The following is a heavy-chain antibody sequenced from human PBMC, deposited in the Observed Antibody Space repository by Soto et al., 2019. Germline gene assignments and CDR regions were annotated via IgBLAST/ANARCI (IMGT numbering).Heavy chain of an antibody. D-gene: IGHD6-19*01. Sequence: QVQLQESGPGLVKPSGNLSLTCAVSGGSITSSDWWSWVRQPPGKGLEWIGETSHRGSTTYNPSLKSGVTISVDKSKNQFSLIMTSVTAADTAVYYCARDGHSSGWSWGQGTLVTVS. J-gene: IGHJ4*02. CDR2: TSHRGST. V-gene: IGHV4-4*02. CDR3: ARDGHSSGWS. CDR1: GGSITSSDW.